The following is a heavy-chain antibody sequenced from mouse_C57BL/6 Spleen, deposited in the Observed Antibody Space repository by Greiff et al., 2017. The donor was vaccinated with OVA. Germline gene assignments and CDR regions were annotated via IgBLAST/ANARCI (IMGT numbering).Heavy chain of an antibody. CDR2: ISYDGSN. CDR3: ARNYGSYWYFDV. V-gene: IGHV3-6*01. Sequence: EVQLVESGPGLVKPSQSLSLTCSVTGYSITSGYYWNWIRQFPGNKLEWMGYISYDGSNNYNPSLKNRISITRDTSKNQFFLKLNSVTTEDTATYYCARNYGSYWYFDVWGTGTTVTVSS. J-gene: IGHJ1*03. D-gene: IGHD1-1*01. CDR1: GYSITSGYY.